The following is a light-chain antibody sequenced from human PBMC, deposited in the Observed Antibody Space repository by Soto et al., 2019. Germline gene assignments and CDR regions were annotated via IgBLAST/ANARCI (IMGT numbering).Light chain of an antibody. CDR2: DVS. CDR3: SSSTSSSTLEV. J-gene: IGLJ1*01. Sequence: QSVLTQPASVSGSPGQSITISCTGTSSDVGGYNYVSWYQQHPGKAPKLMIYDVSNRPSGVSNRFSGSKSGNTASLTISGLQAEYEANYYCSSSTSSSTLEVFGTGTKVTVL. CDR1: SSDVGGYNY. V-gene: IGLV2-14*01.